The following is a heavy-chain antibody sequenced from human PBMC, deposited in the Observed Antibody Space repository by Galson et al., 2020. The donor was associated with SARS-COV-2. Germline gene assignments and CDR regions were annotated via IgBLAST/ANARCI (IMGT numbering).Heavy chain of an antibody. Sequence: GESLKISCTASGFTFGDYAMSWFRQAPGKGLEWVGFIRSKAYGGTTEYAASVKGRFTISRDDSKSIAYLQMNSLKTEDTAVYYCTRVAEQQLKYNWFDPWGQGTLVTVSS. CDR2: IRSKAYGGTT. J-gene: IGHJ5*02. D-gene: IGHD6-13*01. V-gene: IGHV3-49*03. CDR3: TRVAEQQLKYNWFDP. CDR1: GFTFGDYA.